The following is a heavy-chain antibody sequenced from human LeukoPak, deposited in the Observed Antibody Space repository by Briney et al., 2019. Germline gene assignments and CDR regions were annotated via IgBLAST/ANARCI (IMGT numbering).Heavy chain of an antibody. CDR1: GFTFSSYG. Sequence: GRSLRLSCAASGFTFSSYGMHWVRQAPGKGLEWVAVISYDGSNKYYADSVKGRFTISRDNSKNTLYLQMNSLRAEDTAVYYCAKASVGGWLLQASFDYWDQGTLVTVSS. D-gene: IGHD3-22*01. CDR2: ISYDGSNK. V-gene: IGHV3-30*18. CDR3: AKASVGGWLLQASFDY. J-gene: IGHJ4*02.